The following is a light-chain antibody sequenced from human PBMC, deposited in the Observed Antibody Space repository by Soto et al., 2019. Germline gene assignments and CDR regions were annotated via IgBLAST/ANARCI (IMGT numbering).Light chain of an antibody. V-gene: IGLV1-40*01. CDR3: QSYDNSLSGYV. CDR1: SSNIGALYG. CDR2: ANT. Sequence: QSVLTQSPSESGAPGQRVTISCTGSSSNIGALYGVHWYQQLPGTSPKLLIYANTNRPSGVPDRFSGSKSGTAASLVITGLQAEDEADYYCQSYDNSLSGYVFGTGTKLTVL. J-gene: IGLJ1*01.